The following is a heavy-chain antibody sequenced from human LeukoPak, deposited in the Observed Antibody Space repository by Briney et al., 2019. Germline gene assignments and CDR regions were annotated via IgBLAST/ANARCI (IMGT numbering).Heavy chain of an antibody. CDR3: ARNADMYYYVDN. CDR2: IYYSGST. Sequence: PSETLSLTCTVSSGSISSSGYYCSWIRQHPWQGLEWIGCIYYSGSTYYNPSLKSRVTISVDTSKNQFSLSLSSVTAADTAVYYCARNADMYYYVDNWGQGTLVTVSS. D-gene: IGHD3-10*01. J-gene: IGHJ4*02. V-gene: IGHV4-31*03. CDR1: SGSISSSGYY.